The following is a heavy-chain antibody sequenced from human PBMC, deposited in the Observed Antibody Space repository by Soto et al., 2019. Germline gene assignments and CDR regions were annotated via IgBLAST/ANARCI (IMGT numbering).Heavy chain of an antibody. V-gene: IGHV4-31*03. CDR1: GGSISSGGYY. Sequence: SQTLSLTCTVSGGSISSGGYYWSWIRQHPGKGLEWIGYIYYSGSTYYNPSLKSRVTLSVDTSKNQFSLKLSSVTAADTAVYYCARTHGDYVGSDYWGQGTLVTVSS. J-gene: IGHJ4*02. CDR3: ARTHGDYVGSDY. D-gene: IGHD4-17*01. CDR2: IYYSGST.